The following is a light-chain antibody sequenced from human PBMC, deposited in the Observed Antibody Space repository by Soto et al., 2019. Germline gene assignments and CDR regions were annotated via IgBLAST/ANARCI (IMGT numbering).Light chain of an antibody. CDR1: QSVGSSQ. CDR2: GAS. J-gene: IGKJ1*01. Sequence: EIVLTQSPGTLSLSPGERATLSCRASQSVGSSQLAWYQQKPGQAPRLVMYGASSRATDTPDRFSGSGSGTDFTLTISRLEPENFALYYCQQYGSSPLTFGQGNKVEIK. V-gene: IGKV3-20*01. CDR3: QQYGSSPLT.